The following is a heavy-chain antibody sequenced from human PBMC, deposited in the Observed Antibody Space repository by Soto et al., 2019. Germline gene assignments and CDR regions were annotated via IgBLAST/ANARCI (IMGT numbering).Heavy chain of an antibody. CDR1: GFTFSNAW. V-gene: IGHV3-15*01. CDR3: TTSSLTGDVFDY. CDR2: IKSKTDGGTT. Sequence: GGSLRLSCAASGFTFSNAWMSWVRQAPGKGLEWVGRIKSKTDGGTTDYAAPVKGRFTTSRDDSKNTLYLQMNSLKTEDTAVYYCTTSSLTGDVFDYWGQGTLVTVSS. J-gene: IGHJ4*02. D-gene: IGHD7-27*01.